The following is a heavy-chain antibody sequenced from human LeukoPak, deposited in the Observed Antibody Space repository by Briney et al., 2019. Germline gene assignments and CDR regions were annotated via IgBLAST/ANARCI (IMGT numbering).Heavy chain of an antibody. V-gene: IGHV4-59*01. D-gene: IGHD3-9*01. CDR1: GASISRYY. CDR3: ARDRGHYDILIGPYYYYGMDV. Sequence: SETLSLTCTVSGASISRYYWSWIRQPPGKGLEWIGYIHYSGSTNYNPSLKSRPTISTDTSKNQVSLKLSAVTAADTAVYYCARDRGHYDILIGPYYYYGMDVWGQGTTVTVSS. CDR2: IHYSGST. J-gene: IGHJ6*02.